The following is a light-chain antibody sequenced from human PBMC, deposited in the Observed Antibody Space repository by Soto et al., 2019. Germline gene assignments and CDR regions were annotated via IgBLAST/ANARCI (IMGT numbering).Light chain of an antibody. V-gene: IGKV3-15*01. Sequence: EMVMTQSPATLSVSPGERATLSCRASQSVSSNLAWYQQKPGQVTRLLISGVSTRATGIPARFSGSGSGTEFTLTISSLQAEDFAVYYCQQYNNWPTTFGQGTKVDIK. CDR1: QSVSSN. CDR2: GVS. CDR3: QQYNNWPTT. J-gene: IGKJ1*01.